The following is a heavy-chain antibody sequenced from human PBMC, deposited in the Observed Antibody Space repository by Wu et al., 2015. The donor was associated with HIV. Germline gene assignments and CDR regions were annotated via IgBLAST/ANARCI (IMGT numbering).Heavy chain of an antibody. J-gene: IGHJ4*02. CDR3: ARDRTISKRNYVLDYFDN. CDR2: IIPMFVVA. D-gene: IGHD1-7*01. Sequence: QVQLVQSGAEVKKSGSSVKVSCKASGDTFSSYAISWVRQAPGQGLEWMGGIIPMFVVANTAQKFQGKVSFTADESTNTAYMELSSLTSEDTAVYYCARDRTISKRNYVLDYFDNWGQGTLVTVSP. CDR1: GDTFSSYA. V-gene: IGHV1-69*13.